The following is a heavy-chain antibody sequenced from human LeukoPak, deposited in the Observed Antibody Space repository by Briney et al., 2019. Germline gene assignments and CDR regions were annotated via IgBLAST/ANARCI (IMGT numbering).Heavy chain of an antibody. D-gene: IGHD3-22*01. CDR3: ARDFERCCYYCY. CDR1: RYSFTSYG. J-gene: IGHJ4*02. CDR2: ISAVNGIT. V-gene: IGHV1-18*01. Sequence: ASVPVSCKASRYSFTSYGISWVRQAPGHGLEWMGWISAVNGITDYAQKLQGRVTMTTDTSTSTAYMELRSLRADDTAVYYCARDFERCCYYCYWGQGTLVTVSS.